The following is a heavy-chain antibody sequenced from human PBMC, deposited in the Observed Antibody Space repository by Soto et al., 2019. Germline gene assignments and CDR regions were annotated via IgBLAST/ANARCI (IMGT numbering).Heavy chain of an antibody. CDR3: ARDWSDIVVVPAATPFDY. CDR2: MSSISIYI. D-gene: IGHD2-2*01. J-gene: IGHJ4*02. V-gene: IGHV3-21*01. CDR1: GVTXSSHS. Sequence: GSLKISCAASGVTXSSHSMNWVRQAQGKGLEWVSSMSSISIYIYYADSVKGRFTISRDNAKNSLYLQMNSLRAEDTAVYYCARDWSDIVVVPAATPFDYRGQGTLVTLPS.